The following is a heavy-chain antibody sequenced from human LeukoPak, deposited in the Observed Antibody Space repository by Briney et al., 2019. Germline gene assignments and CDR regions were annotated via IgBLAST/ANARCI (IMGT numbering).Heavy chain of an antibody. Sequence: GESLKISCKGSGYSFTSYWIGWVRQMPGKGLEWMGIIYPGDSDTRCSPSFQGQVTISADKSISTAYLQWSSLKASDTAMYYCARSAVAAKSHFQHWGQGTLVTVSS. CDR1: GYSFTSYW. V-gene: IGHV5-51*01. D-gene: IGHD2-15*01. J-gene: IGHJ1*01. CDR3: ARSAVAAKSHFQH. CDR2: IYPGDSDT.